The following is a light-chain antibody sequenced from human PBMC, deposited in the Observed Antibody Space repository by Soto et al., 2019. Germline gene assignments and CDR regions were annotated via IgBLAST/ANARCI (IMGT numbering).Light chain of an antibody. CDR1: QSISTY. CDR3: QQSYSTLLWT. V-gene: IGKV1-39*01. Sequence: DIQMTQSPSSLSASVGDRVTITCRASQSISTYLNWYQQKPGKVPKLLIYAASSLQSGVPSRFSGSGSGTDFTLTISSLQPEDFASYYCQQSYSTLLWTFGQGTKVDIK. J-gene: IGKJ1*01. CDR2: AAS.